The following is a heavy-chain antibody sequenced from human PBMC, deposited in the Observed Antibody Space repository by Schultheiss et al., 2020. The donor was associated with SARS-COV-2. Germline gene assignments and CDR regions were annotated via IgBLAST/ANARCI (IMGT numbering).Heavy chain of an antibody. CDR2: INAGNGNT. CDR3: ARDITGTTYFDY. V-gene: IGHV1-18*01. Sequence: ASVKVSCKASGYTFTSHGISWVRQAPGQRLEWMGWINAGNGNTKYSQKFQGRVTITRDTSTSTVYMELSSLRSEDTAVYYCARDITGTTYFDYWGQGTLVTVSS. D-gene: IGHD1-7*01. J-gene: IGHJ4*02. CDR1: GYTFTSHG.